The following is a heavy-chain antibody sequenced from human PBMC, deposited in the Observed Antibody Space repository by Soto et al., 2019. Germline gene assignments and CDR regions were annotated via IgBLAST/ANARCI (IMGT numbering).Heavy chain of an antibody. Sequence: QVQLQESGPGLVKPSQTLSLTCTVSGGSISSGDYYWSWIRQPPGKGLEWIGYIYYSGSTYYNPSLKSRVTISVDTSKHQFSLKRSSVTGADAAVYYCARAPSLPAPDFDYWGQGTLVPVSS. D-gene: IGHD3-16*02. J-gene: IGHJ4*02. V-gene: IGHV4-30-4*01. CDR3: ARAPSLPAPDFDY. CDR2: IYYSGST. CDR1: GGSISSGDYY.